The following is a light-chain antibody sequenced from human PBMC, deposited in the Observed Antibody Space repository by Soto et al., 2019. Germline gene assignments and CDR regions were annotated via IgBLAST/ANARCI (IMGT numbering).Light chain of an antibody. CDR2: KAS. J-gene: IGKJ1*01. Sequence: DIQMTQSPSTLSASVGDRVTITCRASQSISSWLDWYQQKPGKAPKLLIYKASSLESGVPSRFSGSGSGTEFTLTTSSLQPDDFATYYCQQYNSYSTFGQGTKVDIK. CDR3: QQYNSYST. CDR1: QSISSW. V-gene: IGKV1-5*03.